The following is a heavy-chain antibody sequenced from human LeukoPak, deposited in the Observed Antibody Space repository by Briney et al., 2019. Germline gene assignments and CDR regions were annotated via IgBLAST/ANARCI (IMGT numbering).Heavy chain of an antibody. CDR1: GYTFTSYG. Sequence: ASVKVSCKASGYTFTSYGISWVRQAPGQGLEWMGWISAYNGNTNYAQKLQGRVTMTTDTSTSTAYMELRSLRSDDTAVYYCARALDVGVEAREYYYYGMDVWGQGTTITVSS. CDR2: ISAYNGNT. J-gene: IGHJ6*02. V-gene: IGHV1-18*01. CDR3: ARALDVGVEAREYYYYGMDV. D-gene: IGHD3-16*01.